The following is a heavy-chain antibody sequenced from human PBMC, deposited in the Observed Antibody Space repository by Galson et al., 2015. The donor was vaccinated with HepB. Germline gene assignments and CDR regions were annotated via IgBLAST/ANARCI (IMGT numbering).Heavy chain of an antibody. CDR3: ARDIVATQGEWGWLDI. Sequence: SVKVSCKASGGTFSSYAISWVRQAPGQGLEWMGGIIPIFGTANYAQKFQGRVTITADKSTSTAYMELSSLRSEDTAVYYCARDIVATQGEWGWLDIWGQGTMVTVSS. CDR1: GGTFSSYA. V-gene: IGHV1-69*06. J-gene: IGHJ3*02. D-gene: IGHD5-12*01. CDR2: IIPIFGTA.